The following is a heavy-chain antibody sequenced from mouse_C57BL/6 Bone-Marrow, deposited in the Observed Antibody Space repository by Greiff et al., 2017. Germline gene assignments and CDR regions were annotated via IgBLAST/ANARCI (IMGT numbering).Heavy chain of an antibody. V-gene: IGHV5-12*01. J-gene: IGHJ3*01. D-gene: IGHD4-1*01. CDR1: GFTFSDYY. Sequence: EVQLVESGGGLVQPGGSLKLSCAASGFTFSDYYMYWVRQTPEKRLEWVAYISNGGGSTYYPDTVKGRFTISRDNAKNTLYLQMSRLKSEDTAMYYCARQNWAWFAYWGQGTLVTVSA. CDR2: ISNGGGST. CDR3: ARQNWAWFAY.